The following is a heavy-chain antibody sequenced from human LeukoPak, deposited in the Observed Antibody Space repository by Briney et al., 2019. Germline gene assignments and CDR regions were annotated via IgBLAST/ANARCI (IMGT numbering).Heavy chain of an antibody. D-gene: IGHD2-2*01. CDR3: ARTVVVPAAMRGYYYYYGMDA. J-gene: IGHJ6*02. V-gene: IGHV4-59*01. CDR1: GGSISSYY. CDR2: IYYSGST. Sequence: SETLSLTCTVSGGSISSYYWSWIRQPPGKGLEWIGYIYYSGSTNYNPSLKSRVTISVDTSKNQFSLKLSSVTAADTAVYYCARTVVVPAAMRGYYYYYGMDAWGQGTTVTVSS.